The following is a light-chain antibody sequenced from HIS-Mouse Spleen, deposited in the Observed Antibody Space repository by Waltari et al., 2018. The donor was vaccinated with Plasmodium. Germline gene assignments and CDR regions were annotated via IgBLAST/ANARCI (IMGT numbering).Light chain of an antibody. V-gene: IGKV3-15*01. J-gene: IGKJ3*01. CDR1: QSVSSN. Sequence: EIVMTQSPATLSVSPGERATPSCRASQSVSSNLAWYQQKPGQAPRLLIYGASTRANGIPARFSGSGSGTEFTLTISSLQSEDFAVYYCQQYNNWSFTFGPGTKVDIK. CDR2: GAS. CDR3: QQYNNWSFT.